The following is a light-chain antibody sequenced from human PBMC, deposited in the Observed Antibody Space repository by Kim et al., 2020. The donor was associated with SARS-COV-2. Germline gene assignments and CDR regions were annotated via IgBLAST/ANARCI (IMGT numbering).Light chain of an antibody. J-gene: IGLJ3*02. V-gene: IGLV10-54*01. CDR3: SAWDYSLRAWV. CDR2: RNN. CDR1: TNNVGDRG. Sequence: QAGLNQPPSVSKGLRQTATLTCTGNTNNVGDRGAAWLQQHQGHPPKLLSYRNNNRPSGISERLSSSRSGNTASLTITGLQPEDEADYYCSAWDYSLRAWVFGGGTQRTVL.